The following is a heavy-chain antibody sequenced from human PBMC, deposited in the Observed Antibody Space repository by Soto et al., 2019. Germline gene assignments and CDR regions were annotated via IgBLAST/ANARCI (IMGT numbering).Heavy chain of an antibody. CDR1: GGSFSGYY. V-gene: IGHV4-34*01. Sequence: SETLSLTCAVYGGSFSGYYWSWIRQPPGKGLEWIGEINHSGSTNYNPSLKSRVTISVDTSKNQFSLRLSSVTAADTAVYYCARGPITFGGVIVRPFDYWGQGTLVTVSS. CDR2: INHSGST. J-gene: IGHJ4*02. D-gene: IGHD3-16*02. CDR3: ARGPITFGGVIVRPFDY.